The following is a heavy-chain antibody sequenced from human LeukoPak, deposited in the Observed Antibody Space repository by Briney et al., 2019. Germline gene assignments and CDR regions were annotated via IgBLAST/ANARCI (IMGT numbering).Heavy chain of an antibody. D-gene: IGHD3-22*01. Sequence: GGSLRLSCAASGFSFSSYAMSWVRQAPGMRLEWVSSISGSGEITYYADSLEGRFTISRDNSKNTLYLQMNSLRAEDTAVYYCARDDGSMIVVEDAAFDIWGQGTMVTVSS. CDR2: ISGSGEIT. CDR3: ARDDGSMIVVEDAAFDI. J-gene: IGHJ3*02. CDR1: GFSFSSYA. V-gene: IGHV3-23*01.